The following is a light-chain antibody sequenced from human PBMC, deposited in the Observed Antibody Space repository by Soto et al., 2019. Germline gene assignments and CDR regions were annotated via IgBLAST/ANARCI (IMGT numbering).Light chain of an antibody. J-gene: IGLJ1*01. CDR3: GTRDDSRTGVV. CDR1: TSNVAINS. V-gene: IGLV1-51*01. CDR2: DND. Sequence: QSVLTQPPSVSAAPGQSVTISCSGSTSNVAINSVSWYQQLPGTSPKLLIYDNDKRPSGIPDRFSGSKSGTSATLGITGLQTGDEAEYYCGTRDDSRTGVVFGTGTKVTVL.